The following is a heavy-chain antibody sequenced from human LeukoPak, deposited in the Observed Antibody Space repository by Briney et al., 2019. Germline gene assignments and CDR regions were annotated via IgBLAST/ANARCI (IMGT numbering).Heavy chain of an antibody. V-gene: IGHV3-23*01. Sequence: QTGGSLRLSCEASGFTFGSHAMYWVRQAPGKGLEWVAGIFGSGGSPHYADSVKGRFTISRDNSKNTVYLQTNSLRAEDTAVYFCGKTTVGYSSGQKPAWPVDYWGQGTLVTVSS. D-gene: IGHD5-18*01. J-gene: IGHJ4*02. CDR2: IFGSGGSP. CDR1: GFTFGSHA. CDR3: GKTTVGYSSGQKPAWPVDY.